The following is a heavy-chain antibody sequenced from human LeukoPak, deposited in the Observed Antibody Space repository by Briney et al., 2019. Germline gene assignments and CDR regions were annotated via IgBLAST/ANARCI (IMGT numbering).Heavy chain of an antibody. CDR3: IPVSTTMAVDYFDY. J-gene: IGHJ4*02. D-gene: IGHD5-18*01. CDR1: GKTFSDLS. Sequence: ASVKVSCKVSGKTFSDLSIHWLRQPPGKGLEWLGGSDPEDGERIYAQMFQGRITMTEDTSIDTTYMELSSLRSEDTGVYYSIPVSTTMAVDYFDYWGQGTPVTVSP. V-gene: IGHV1-24*01. CDR2: SDPEDGER.